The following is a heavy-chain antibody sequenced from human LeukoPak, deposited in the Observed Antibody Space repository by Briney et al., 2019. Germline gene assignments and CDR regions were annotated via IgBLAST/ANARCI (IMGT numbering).Heavy chain of an antibody. Sequence: PGGSLRLSCAASGFTFSSYGMSWVRQAPGKGLEWVSAISGSGGSTYYADSVKGRFTISRDNSKNTLYLQMNSLRAEDTAVYYCARGRQNSGSYSDAFDIWGQGTVVTVSS. CDR1: GFTFSSYG. D-gene: IGHD1-26*01. CDR2: ISGSGGST. CDR3: ARGRQNSGSYSDAFDI. J-gene: IGHJ3*02. V-gene: IGHV3-23*01.